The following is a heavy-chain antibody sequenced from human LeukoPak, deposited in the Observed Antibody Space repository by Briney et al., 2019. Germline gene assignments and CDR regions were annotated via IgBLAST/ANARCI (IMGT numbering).Heavy chain of an antibody. V-gene: IGHV3-64D*06. D-gene: IGHD2-15*01. J-gene: IGHJ4*02. CDR2: ISSNGGST. CDR1: GFTFSSCA. CDR3: VKDQTTLGFDY. Sequence: GGSLRLSCSASGFTFSSCAMHWVRPAPGKGLEYVSAISSNGGSTYYADSVKGRFTISRDNSKHTLYLQMSSLRAEDTAVYYCVKDQTTLGFDYWGQGTLVTVSS.